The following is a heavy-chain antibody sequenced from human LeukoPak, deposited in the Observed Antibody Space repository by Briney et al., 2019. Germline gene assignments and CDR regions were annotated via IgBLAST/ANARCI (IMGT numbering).Heavy chain of an antibody. J-gene: IGHJ4*02. D-gene: IGHD3-22*01. V-gene: IGHV1-18*01. CDR1: GYTFTSYG. CDR3: ARVFHDSSGYYPYYFDY. CDR2: ISAYNGNT. Sequence: ASVKVSCTASGYTFTSYGISWVRQAPGQGLEWMGWISAYNGNTNYAQKLQGRVTMTTDTSTSTAYMELRSLGSDDTAVYYCARVFHDSSGYYPYYFDYWGQGTLVPVSS.